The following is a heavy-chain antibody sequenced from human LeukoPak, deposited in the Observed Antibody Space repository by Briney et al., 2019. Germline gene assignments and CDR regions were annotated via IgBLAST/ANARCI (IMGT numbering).Heavy chain of an antibody. CDR1: GFTFSSYA. Sequence: GGSLRLSCAASGFTFSSYAVSWVRQAPGKGLEWVSAISGSGGSTYYADSVKGRFTISRDNSKSTLYLQMISLRAADTAVYYCAKDQQVLRYFDWSMGDYFDYWGQGTLVTVSS. CDR2: ISGSGGST. CDR3: AKDQQVLRYFDWSMGDYFDY. D-gene: IGHD3-9*01. V-gene: IGHV3-23*01. J-gene: IGHJ4*02.